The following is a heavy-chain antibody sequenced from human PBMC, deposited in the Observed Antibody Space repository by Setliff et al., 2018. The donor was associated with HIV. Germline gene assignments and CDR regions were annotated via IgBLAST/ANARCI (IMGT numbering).Heavy chain of an antibody. CDR3: ARERIRGTFDI. CDR1: TFTVSGNY. J-gene: IGHJ3*02. V-gene: IGHV3-53*05. D-gene: IGHD1-26*01. Sequence: RLSCAVSTFTVSGNYMSWVRQAPGKGLEWVSVLNSGGSTYHADTVKGRFTISRDNSKNTLYLQMNSLRAEDTAVYYCARERIRGTFDIWGQGTMVTVSS. CDR2: LNSGGST.